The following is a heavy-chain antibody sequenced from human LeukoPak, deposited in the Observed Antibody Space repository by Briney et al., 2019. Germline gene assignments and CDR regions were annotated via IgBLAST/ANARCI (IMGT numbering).Heavy chain of an antibody. D-gene: IGHD5-12*01. J-gene: IGHJ5*02. V-gene: IGHV1-46*01. Sequence: GASVTVSCKASGYTFTSYYMHWVRQAPGQGLAWLGLINPSGGRTNYAQEFEGRGAMNRDTSRSTVYKQLSSRRTEDTAVYDCAREHGYSGYDGYNWFDPWGQGTLVTVSS. CDR1: GYTFTSYY. CDR3: AREHGYSGYDGYNWFDP. CDR2: INPSGGRT.